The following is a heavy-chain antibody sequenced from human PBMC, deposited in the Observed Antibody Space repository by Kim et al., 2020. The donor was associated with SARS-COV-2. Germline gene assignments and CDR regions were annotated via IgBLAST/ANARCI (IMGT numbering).Heavy chain of an antibody. J-gene: IGHJ6*01. V-gene: IGHV3-33*01. CDR3: ARLIRDFDWPRQNYFYY. CDR2: IWYDGSNK. Sequence: GGSLRLSCAASGFTFSSYGMHWVRQAPGKGLEWVAVIWYDGSNKYYADSVKGRFTISRDNAKNTLYLQMNSLRAEDTAVFYCARLIRDFDWPRQNYFYY. CDR1: GFTFSSYG. D-gene: IGHD3-9*01.